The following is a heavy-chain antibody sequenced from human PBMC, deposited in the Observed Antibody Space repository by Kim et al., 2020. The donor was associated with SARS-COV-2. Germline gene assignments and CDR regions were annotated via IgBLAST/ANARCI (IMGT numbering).Heavy chain of an antibody. D-gene: IGHD3-9*01. J-gene: IGHJ3*02. Sequence: GGSLRLSCAASGFTFSSYSMNWVRQAPGKGLEWVSSISSSSNYIYYADSVKGRFTISRDNAKNSLYLQMNSLRAEDTAVYYCARANPYYDILTGYYLGAFDIWGQGTMVTVSS. CDR1: GFTFSSYS. CDR2: ISSSSNYI. V-gene: IGHV3-21*01. CDR3: ARANPYYDILTGYYLGAFDI.